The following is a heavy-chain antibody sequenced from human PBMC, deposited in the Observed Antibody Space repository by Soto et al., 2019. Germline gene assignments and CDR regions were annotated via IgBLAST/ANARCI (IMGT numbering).Heavy chain of an antibody. CDR3: AKDKYYDSSGYYYP. CDR2: ISGSGGST. V-gene: IGHV3-23*01. Sequence: GGSLRLSCAASGFTFSSYAMSWVRQAPGKGLEWVSAISGSGGSTYYADSVKGRFTISRDNSKNTLYLQMNSLRAEDTAVYCCAKDKYYDSSGYYYPWGQGTLVTVSS. CDR1: GFTFSSYA. J-gene: IGHJ5*02. D-gene: IGHD3-22*01.